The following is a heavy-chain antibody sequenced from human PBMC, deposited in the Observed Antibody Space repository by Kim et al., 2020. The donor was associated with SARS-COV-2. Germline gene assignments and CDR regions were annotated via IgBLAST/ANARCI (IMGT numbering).Heavy chain of an antibody. D-gene: IGHD1-7*01. CDR1: GGSFSGYY. Sequence: SETLSLTCAVYGGSFSGYYWSWIRQPPGKGLEWIGEINHSGSTNYNPSLKSRVTISVDTSKNQFSLKLSSVTAADTAVYYCARKRSDNWNYFVESGFDP. J-gene: IGHJ5*02. V-gene: IGHV4-34*01. CDR2: INHSGST. CDR3: ARKRSDNWNYFVESGFDP.